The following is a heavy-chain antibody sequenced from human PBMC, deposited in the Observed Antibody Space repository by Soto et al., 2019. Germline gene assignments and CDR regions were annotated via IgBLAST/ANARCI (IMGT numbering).Heavy chain of an antibody. J-gene: IGHJ4*02. CDR1: GYSFTSYW. CDR3: ARVIVVAGRYFDY. Sequence: LGTSVNSCCKGSGYSFTSYWIGWVRQMPGKGLEWMGIIYPDDSDTRYSPSFDGQVTISADKSISTAYLQWSSLKASDTAIYYSARVIVVAGRYFDYWGQGTLVTVSS. V-gene: IGHV5-51*01. D-gene: IGHD6-19*01. CDR2: IYPDDSDT.